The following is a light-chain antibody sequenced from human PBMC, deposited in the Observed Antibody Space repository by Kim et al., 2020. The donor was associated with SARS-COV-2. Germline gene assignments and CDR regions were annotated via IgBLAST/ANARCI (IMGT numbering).Light chain of an antibody. CDR3: NSRDSNDNVL. V-gene: IGLV3-19*01. CDR2: GKN. J-gene: IGLJ2*01. Sequence: SSELTQDPDVSVALGQTVRITCQGDSLRSYYATWYQQKPGQAPILVIYGKNLRPSGIPDRFSGSSSGNTASLTIPGTQAGDEADYYCNSRDSNDNVLFGG. CDR1: SLRSYY.